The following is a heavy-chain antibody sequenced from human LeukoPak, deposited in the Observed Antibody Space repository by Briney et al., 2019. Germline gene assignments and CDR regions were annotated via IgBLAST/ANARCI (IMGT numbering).Heavy chain of an antibody. D-gene: IGHD3-22*01. V-gene: IGHV4-34*01. CDR1: GGSFSDYD. Sequence: SETLSLTCAVYGGSFSDYDWSWIRQPPGKGLEWIGEINQSGSTNCDPSLKSRVSMSIDTSKSQFSLNLRSVTAADTAVYYCASRYTYYDSSGYYDPFDYWGQGTLVTVSS. J-gene: IGHJ4*02. CDR2: INQSGST. CDR3: ASRYTYYDSSGYYDPFDY.